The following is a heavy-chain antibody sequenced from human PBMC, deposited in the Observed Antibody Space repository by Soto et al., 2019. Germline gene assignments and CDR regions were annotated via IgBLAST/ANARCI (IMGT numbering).Heavy chain of an antibody. CDR3: ARGGGAAAGTYYYYYGMDV. D-gene: IGHD6-13*01. V-gene: IGHV3-33*01. CDR1: GFTFSSYG. Sequence: GGSLRLSCAASGFTFSSYGMHWVRQAPGKGLEWVAVIWYDGSNKYYADSVKGRFTISRDNSKNTLYLQMNSLRAEDTAVYYCARGGGAAAGTYYYYYGMDVWGQGTTVTVSS. CDR2: IWYDGSNK. J-gene: IGHJ6*02.